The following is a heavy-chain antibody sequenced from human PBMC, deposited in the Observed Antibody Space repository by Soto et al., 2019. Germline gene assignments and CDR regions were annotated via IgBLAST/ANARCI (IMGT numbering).Heavy chain of an antibody. V-gene: IGHV3-33*01. CDR1: GFTFSSYG. J-gene: IGHJ3*02. Sequence: QPWGSLRLSCAASGFTFSSYGIHFFRHSPFKWLEWVAVIWYDGSNKYYADSVKGRFTISRDNSKNTLYLQMNSLRAEDTAVYYCARGQGPHMVRGVGAAFDIWGQGTMVTVSS. CDR2: IWYDGSNK. D-gene: IGHD3-10*01. CDR3: ARGQGPHMVRGVGAAFDI.